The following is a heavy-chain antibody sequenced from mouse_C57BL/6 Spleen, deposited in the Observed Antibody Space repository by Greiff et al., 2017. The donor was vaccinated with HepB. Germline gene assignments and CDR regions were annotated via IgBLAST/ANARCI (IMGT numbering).Heavy chain of an antibody. D-gene: IGHD1-1*01. CDR1: GYTFTSYW. V-gene: IGHV1-64*01. Sequence: QVQLQQSGAELVKPGASVKLSCKASGYTFTSYWMHWVKQRPGQGLEWIGMIHPNSGSTNYNEKFKSKATLTVDKSSSTAYMQLSSLTSEDSAVYYCARCITTVVATFDYWGQGTTLTVSS. J-gene: IGHJ2*01. CDR2: IHPNSGST. CDR3: ARCITTVVATFDY.